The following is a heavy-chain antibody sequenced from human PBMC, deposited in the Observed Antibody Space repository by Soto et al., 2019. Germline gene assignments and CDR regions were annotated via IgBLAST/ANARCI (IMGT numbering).Heavy chain of an antibody. CDR2: IYYSGST. V-gene: IGHV4-59*01. D-gene: IGHD2-15*01. J-gene: IGHJ4*02. CDR3: ASMTTLGYCSGGSCYSGLDY. Sequence: QVQLQESGPGLVKPSETLSLTCTVSGGSISSYYRSWIRQPPGKGLEWIGYIYYSGSTNYNPSLKSRVTISVDTSKSQFSLKLSSVTAADTAVYYCASMTTLGYCSGGSCYSGLDYWGQGTLVTVSS. CDR1: GGSISSYY.